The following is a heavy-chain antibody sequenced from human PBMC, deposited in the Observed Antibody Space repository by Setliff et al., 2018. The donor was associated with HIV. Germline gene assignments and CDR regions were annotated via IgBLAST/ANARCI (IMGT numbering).Heavy chain of an antibody. J-gene: IGHJ4*02. D-gene: IGHD4-4*01. CDR3: ARDPTTGVDY. CDR2: TYYSGRT. CDR1: GGPISSYY. V-gene: IGHV4-59*12. Sequence: SETLSLTCTVSGGPISSYYWSWIRQPPGKGLEWIGYTYYSGRTNYNPSLKSRVTISVDTSRNQFSLKLSSVTAADTAVYYCARDPTTGVDYWGQGTLVTVSS.